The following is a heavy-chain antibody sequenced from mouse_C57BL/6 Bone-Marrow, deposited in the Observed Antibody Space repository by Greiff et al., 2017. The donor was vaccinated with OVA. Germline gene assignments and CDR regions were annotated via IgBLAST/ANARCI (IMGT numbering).Heavy chain of an antibody. CDR1: GFTFSSYA. CDR3: ATGTEGLYFDY. D-gene: IGHD4-1*01. Sequence: EVQGVESGGGLVKPGGSLKLSCAASGFTFSSYAMSWVRQTPEKRLEWVATISDGGSYTYYPDNVKGRFTISRDNAKNNLYLQMSHLKSEDTAMYYCATGTEGLYFDYWGQGTTLTVSS. CDR2: ISDGGSYT. V-gene: IGHV5-4*01. J-gene: IGHJ2*01.